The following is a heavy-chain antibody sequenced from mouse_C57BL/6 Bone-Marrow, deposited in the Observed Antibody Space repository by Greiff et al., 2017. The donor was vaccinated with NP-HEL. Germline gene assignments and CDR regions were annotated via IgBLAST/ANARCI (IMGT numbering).Heavy chain of an antibody. CDR1: GFTFSSYG. D-gene: IGHD1-1*01. CDR2: ISSGGSYT. Sequence: EVKLQESGGDLVKPGGSLKLSCAASGFTFSSYGMSWVRQTPDKRLEWVATISSGGSYTYYPDSVKGRFTISRDNAKNTLYLQMSSLKAEDTAMYYCARRGPYGSSPGWFAYWGQGTLVTVSA. V-gene: IGHV5-6*02. J-gene: IGHJ3*01. CDR3: ARRGPYGSSPGWFAY.